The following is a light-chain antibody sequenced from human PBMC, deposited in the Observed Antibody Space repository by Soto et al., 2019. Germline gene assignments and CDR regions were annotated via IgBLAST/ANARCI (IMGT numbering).Light chain of an antibody. CDR2: EVS. J-gene: IGLJ2*01. CDR1: SGDFGGYKY. Sequence: QSALTKPASVSGSPGQSITISCTGTSGDFGGYKYVSWYQQHTGKAPKLMIYEVSNRPSGVSNRFSGSKSGNTASLTISGLQAEDEADYYCSSYTSSSTLVFGGGTKVTVL. CDR3: SSYTSSSTLV. V-gene: IGLV2-14*01.